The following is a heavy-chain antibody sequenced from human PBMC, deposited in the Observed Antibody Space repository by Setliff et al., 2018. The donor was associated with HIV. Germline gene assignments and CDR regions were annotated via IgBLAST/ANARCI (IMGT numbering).Heavy chain of an antibody. CDR3: ARRRSFIGGAVAGHFDY. CDR1: AGSLSGYY. CDR2: INDSGNT. J-gene: IGHJ4*02. V-gene: IGHV4-34*01. Sequence: SETLSLTCDVYAGSLSGYYWSWIRQSPGKGLQWIGEINDSGNTNYNPSLKSRVTISVDTSKNHFSLSLKSVTAADTAVFYCARRRSFIGGAVAGHFDYWGQGTPVTVSS. D-gene: IGHD6-19*01.